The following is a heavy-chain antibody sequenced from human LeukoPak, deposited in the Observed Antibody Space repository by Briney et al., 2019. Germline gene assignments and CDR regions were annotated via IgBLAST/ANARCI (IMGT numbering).Heavy chain of an antibody. CDR1: GFTFSDHY. CDR2: TRDKANKYTT. D-gene: IGHD1-14*01. V-gene: IGHV3-72*01. J-gene: IGHJ4*02. Sequence: PGGSLRLSCAASGFTFSDHYMDWVRQAPGKGLEWVGRTRDKANKYTTEYAASVKGRFTISRDDSKNSLYLEMNSLKTEDTAVYYCARPFRNSGYFGDWGQGTLVSVSS. CDR3: ARPFRNSGYFGD.